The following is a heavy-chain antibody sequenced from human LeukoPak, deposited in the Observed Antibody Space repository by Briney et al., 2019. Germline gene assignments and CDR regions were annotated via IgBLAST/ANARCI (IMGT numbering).Heavy chain of an antibody. CDR1: GGSISTNNW. D-gene: IGHD3-22*01. V-gene: IGHV4-4*02. CDR3: ASLRTSLTYYYDSSGRQPDY. CDR2: IHHSGST. Sequence: SETLSLTCAVSGGSISTNNWWTWVRQPPGKGLEWIGEIHHSGSTDYNPSLKSRVTISVDTSKNQFSLKLSSVTAADTAVYYCASLRTSLTYYYDSSGRQPDYWGQGTLVTVSS. J-gene: IGHJ4*02.